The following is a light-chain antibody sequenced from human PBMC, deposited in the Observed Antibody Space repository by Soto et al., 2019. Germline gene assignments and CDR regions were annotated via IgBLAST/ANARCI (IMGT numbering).Light chain of an antibody. J-gene: IGKJ1*01. V-gene: IGKV1-39*01. CDR2: AAS. CDR3: QQRYSTPPWT. Sequence: DIQMTQSPSSLSASVGDRVTITCRASQSISSYLNWYQQNPGKAPKLLIYAASILHSGVSSRFSGSRSGKDFTLTISSLRPEDFATYYCQQRYSTPPWTFGQGTKVEIK. CDR1: QSISSY.